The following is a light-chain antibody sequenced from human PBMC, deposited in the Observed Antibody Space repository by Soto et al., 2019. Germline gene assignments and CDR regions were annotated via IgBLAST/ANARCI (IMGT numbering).Light chain of an antibody. CDR2: AAS. V-gene: IGKV1-39*01. Sequence: DIQMTQSPSSLSASVGDRVTITCRASQSTSSYLNWYQQKPGKAPKLLIYAASSLQSGVPSRFSGSGSGTDFTLTISSLQPEDFATYYCQKSYSIPWTFGQGTKVEIK. CDR1: QSTSSY. CDR3: QKSYSIPWT. J-gene: IGKJ1*01.